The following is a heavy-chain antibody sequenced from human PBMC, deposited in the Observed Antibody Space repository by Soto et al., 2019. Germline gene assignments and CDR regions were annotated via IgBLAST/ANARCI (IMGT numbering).Heavy chain of an antibody. CDR1: GGSFTGDY. Sequence: QVQLQESGPGLVRSSETLSLTCSVSGGSFTGDYWSWIRQPAGKGLQWIGRVFGNGAGTPIYNSLLKSRARMSADPSKRQFSLTLTSVTAADTAVYYCARDLPPYGGRRSPTTGAFEDWGQGIMVTVSS. J-gene: IGHJ4*02. CDR3: ARDLPPYGGRRSPTTGAFED. CDR2: VFGNGAGTP. V-gene: IGHV4-4*07. D-gene: IGHD2-15*01.